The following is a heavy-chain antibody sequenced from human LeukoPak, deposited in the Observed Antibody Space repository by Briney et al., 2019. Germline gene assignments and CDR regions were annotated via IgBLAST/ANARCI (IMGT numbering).Heavy chain of an antibody. Sequence: SETLSLTCTVSRGSISSYYWSWIRQPPGKGLEWIGYIYTSGSTNYNPSLNSRVTISVATSKDQFSLKLSSVTAPDTAVYYCARHGSPGQQLDYWGQGTLVTVSS. J-gene: IGHJ4*02. CDR2: IYTSGST. V-gene: IGHV4-4*09. CDR3: ARHGSPGQQLDY. CDR1: RGSISSYY. D-gene: IGHD6-13*01.